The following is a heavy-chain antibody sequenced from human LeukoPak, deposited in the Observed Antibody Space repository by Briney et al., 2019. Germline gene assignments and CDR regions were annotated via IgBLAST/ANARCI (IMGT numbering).Heavy chain of an antibody. Sequence: GGSLRLSCAASGFTFSSYAMSWVRQAPGKGLEWVSAISGSGGSTYYADSVKGRFTISRDNSKNTLYLQMNSQRAEDTAVYYCARDLWTGYDYVWGSYPQNYWGQGTLVTVSS. V-gene: IGHV3-23*01. CDR2: ISGSGGST. CDR3: ARDLWTGYDYVWGSYPQNY. D-gene: IGHD3-16*02. CDR1: GFTFSSYA. J-gene: IGHJ4*02.